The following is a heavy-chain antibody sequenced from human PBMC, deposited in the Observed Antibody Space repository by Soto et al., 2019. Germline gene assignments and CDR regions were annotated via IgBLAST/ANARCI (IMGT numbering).Heavy chain of an antibody. Sequence: QPGGSLRLSCAASGFTFSSFGMHWVRQAPGKGLEWVAVIWYDGSNKYYADSVKGRFTISRDNSKNTLYLQMNSLRAEDTAVYYCARVDRGSGGYSAMGEFDYWGQGTLVTVSS. J-gene: IGHJ4*02. CDR1: GFTFSSFG. V-gene: IGHV3-33*08. CDR3: ARVDRGSGGYSAMGEFDY. CDR2: IWYDGSNK. D-gene: IGHD5-12*01.